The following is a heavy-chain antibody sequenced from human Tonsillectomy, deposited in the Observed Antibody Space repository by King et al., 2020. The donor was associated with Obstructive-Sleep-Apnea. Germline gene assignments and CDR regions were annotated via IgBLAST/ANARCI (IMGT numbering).Heavy chain of an antibody. CDR2: ISYDGSNK. J-gene: IGHJ4*02. Sequence: VQLVESGGGVVQPGRSLRLSCAASGFAFTSYGMHWVRQAPGKGLEGVAVISYDGSNKYYAESVKGRFTISRDNSKNTLSLHMNSLRLEETAVYYCAKDRGFGEKPTLFDYWGQGTLVTVSS. CDR1: GFAFTSYG. CDR3: AKDRGFGEKPTLFDY. V-gene: IGHV3-30*18. D-gene: IGHD3-10*01.